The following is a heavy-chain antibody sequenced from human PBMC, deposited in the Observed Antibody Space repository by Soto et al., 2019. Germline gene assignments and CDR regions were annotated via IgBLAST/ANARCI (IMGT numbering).Heavy chain of an antibody. CDR2: IYFSGST. CDR1: GDSMNPYY. CDR3: ARAWAVPGSHWGD. D-gene: IGHD6-19*01. J-gene: IGHJ4*02. V-gene: IGHV4-59*01. Sequence: QVQLQESGPGLVKPSETLSLTCTVSGDSMNPYYWSWIRQPPGKGLEWIGYIYFSGSTKFNPSLKSRVTLSRDTSKRQFFLKLTSVTAADTAVYYCARAWAVPGSHWGDWGRGTLVTVSS.